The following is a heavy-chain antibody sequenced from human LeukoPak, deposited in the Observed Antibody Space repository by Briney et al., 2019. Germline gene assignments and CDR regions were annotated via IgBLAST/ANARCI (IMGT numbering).Heavy chain of an antibody. J-gene: IGHJ4*02. CDR2: IYYSGST. D-gene: IGHD3-10*01. V-gene: IGHV4-30-4*08. Sequence: SETLSLTCTVSGGSISSGDYYWSWIRQPPGKGLEWIGYIYYSGSTYYNPSLKSRVTISVDTSKNQFSLKLSSVTAADTAVYYCARGLEGYYGSGSYSPFGYWGQGTLVTVSS. CDR3: ARGLEGYYGSGSYSPFGY. CDR1: GGSISSGDYY.